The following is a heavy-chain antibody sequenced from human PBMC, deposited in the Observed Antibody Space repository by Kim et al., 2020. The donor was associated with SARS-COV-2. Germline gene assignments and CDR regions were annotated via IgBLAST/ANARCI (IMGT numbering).Heavy chain of an antibody. CDR1: GFTVSSNY. CDR3: ARDRYGGVYYYYGMDV. Sequence: GGSLRLSCAASGFTVSSNYMSWVRQAPGKGLEWVSVIYSGGSTYYADSVKGRFTISRDNSKNTLYLQMNSLRAEDTAVYYCARDRYGGVYYYYGMDVWGQGTTVTVSS. V-gene: IGHV3-53*01. D-gene: IGHD4-17*01. J-gene: IGHJ6*02. CDR2: IYSGGST.